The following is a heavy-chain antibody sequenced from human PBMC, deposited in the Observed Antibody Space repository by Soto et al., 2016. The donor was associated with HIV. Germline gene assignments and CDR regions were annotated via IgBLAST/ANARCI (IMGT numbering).Heavy chain of an antibody. D-gene: IGHD6-19*01. J-gene: IGHJ5*02. CDR1: GFTFSSYA. Sequence: EVQLLESGGGLVQPGGSLRLSCAASGFTFSSYAMSWVRQAPGKGLEWVSAISGNGGSTYYADSVKGRFTISRDNSKNTLYLQMNSLRAEDTAVYYCAKQTPLSSCWGVGWFDPWGQGTLVTVSS. V-gene: IGHV3-23*01. CDR3: AKQTPLSSCWGVGWFDP. CDR2: ISGNGGST.